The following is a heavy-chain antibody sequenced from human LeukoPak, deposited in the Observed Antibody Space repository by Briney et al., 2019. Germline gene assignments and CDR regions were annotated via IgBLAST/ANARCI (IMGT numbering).Heavy chain of an antibody. CDR2: IYYSGST. D-gene: IGHD3-22*01. Sequence: SETLSLTCSVSGGSISSSNYYWDWIRQPPGQGLEWIGSIYYSGSTYYNPSLKSRVTISVDTSKNQFSLKMSSVTAADTPVYYCARTSGRGTIDPGTSGYITFWGQGSLVTVSS. CDR1: GGSISSSNYY. CDR3: ARTSGRGTIDPGTSGYITF. V-gene: IGHV4-39*01. J-gene: IGHJ4*02.